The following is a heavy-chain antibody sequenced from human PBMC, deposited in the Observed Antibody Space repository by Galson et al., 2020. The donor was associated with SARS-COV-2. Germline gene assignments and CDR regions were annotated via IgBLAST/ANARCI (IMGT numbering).Heavy chain of an antibody. Sequence: GESLKISCATSGFAFSRYKMNWVRQATGKGLQWVASITRNSNYIFYADFVKGRFTISRDNAESSLFLHLSGLRVEDTAVYYCARDFGGENYDAFDLWGHGTMVAVSP. CDR3: ARDFGGENYDAFDL. J-gene: IGHJ3*01. CDR2: ITRNSNYI. V-gene: IGHV3-21*06. D-gene: IGHD3-16*01. CDR1: GFAFSRYK.